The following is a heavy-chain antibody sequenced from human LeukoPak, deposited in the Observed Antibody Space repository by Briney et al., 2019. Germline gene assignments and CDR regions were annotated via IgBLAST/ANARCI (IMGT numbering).Heavy chain of an antibody. Sequence: ASVTVSCKASGYTFTSYYMHWVRQAPGQGLEWMGIINPSGGSTSYAQKFQGRVTMTRDTSTSTVYMELSSLRSEDTAVYYCARALLGYCSSTSCYKSYYFDYWGQGTLVTVSS. V-gene: IGHV1-46*01. D-gene: IGHD2-2*02. CDR1: GYTFTSYY. CDR2: INPSGGST. CDR3: ARALLGYCSSTSCYKSYYFDY. J-gene: IGHJ4*02.